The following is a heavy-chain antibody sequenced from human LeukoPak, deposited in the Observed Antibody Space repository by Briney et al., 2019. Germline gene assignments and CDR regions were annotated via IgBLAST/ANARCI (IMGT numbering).Heavy chain of an antibody. CDR3: ARDKVGEFPYYYYYYMDV. V-gene: IGHV4-39*07. CDR1: GGSISSSSYY. J-gene: IGHJ6*03. Sequence: SETLSLTCTVSGGSISSSSYYWGWIRQPPGKGLEWIGSNYYSGSTYYNPSLKSRVTISVDTSKNQFSLKLSSVTAADTAVYYCARDKVGEFPYYYYYYMDVWGKGTTVTVSS. D-gene: IGHD3-16*01. CDR2: NYYSGST.